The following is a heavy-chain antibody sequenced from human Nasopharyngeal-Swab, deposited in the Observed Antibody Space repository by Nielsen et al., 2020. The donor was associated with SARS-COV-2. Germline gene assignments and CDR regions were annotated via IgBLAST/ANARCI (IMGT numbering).Heavy chain of an antibody. CDR1: GFTFSSYA. CDR2: ISGSGGST. V-gene: IGHV3-23*01. CDR3: AKAVAPSSS. J-gene: IGHJ5*02. D-gene: IGHD6-6*01. Sequence: GESLKISCAASGFTFSSYAMSWVRQAPGKGLEWVSAISGSGGSTYYADSVKGRFTISRDNSKNTLNLQMNSLRAEDTAVYYCAKAVAPSSSWGQGTLVTVSS.